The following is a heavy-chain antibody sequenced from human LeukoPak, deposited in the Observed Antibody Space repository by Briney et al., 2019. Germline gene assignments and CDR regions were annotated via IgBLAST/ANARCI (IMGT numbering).Heavy chain of an antibody. CDR2: IYYSGST. CDR1: GGSISSYY. Sequence: PSETLSLTCTVSGGSISSYYWSWIRQPPGKGLEYIGYIYYSGSTNYNPSLKSRLTISVDTSKNQFSLKLSSVTAADTAVYYCARETEKQWQYWGQGTMVTVSS. D-gene: IGHD6-19*01. J-gene: IGHJ3*01. V-gene: IGHV4-59*12. CDR3: ARETEKQWQY.